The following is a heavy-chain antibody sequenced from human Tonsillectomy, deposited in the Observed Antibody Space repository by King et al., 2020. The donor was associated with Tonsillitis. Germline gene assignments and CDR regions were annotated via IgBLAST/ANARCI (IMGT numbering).Heavy chain of an antibody. V-gene: IGHV3-23*04. CDR2: IRGSGDST. Sequence: VQLVQSGGGLVQPGGSLRLSCAASGFTFSTYAMSWVRQPPGKGLEWVSSIRGSGDSTSYADSVKGRFTTSRDNYKTTLYLQMNSLRAEDTAVYYCAKIFLPPYWGQGTLVTVSS. D-gene: IGHD3-3*01. CDR1: GFTFSTYA. J-gene: IGHJ4*02. CDR3: AKIFLPPY.